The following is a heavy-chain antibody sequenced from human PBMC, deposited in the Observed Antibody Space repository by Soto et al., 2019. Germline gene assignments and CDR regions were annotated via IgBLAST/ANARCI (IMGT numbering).Heavy chain of an antibody. CDR1: GFTFSSYS. J-gene: IGHJ6*03. V-gene: IGHV3-21*01. Sequence: EVQLVESGGGLVKPGGSLRLSCAASGFTFSSYSMNWVRQAPGKGLEWVSSISSSSSYIYYADSVKGRFTISRDNAKNSLYLQMNSLRAEDTAVYYCARSPAGINYYYYYMDVWGKGTTVTVSS. CDR3: ARSPAGINYYYYYMDV. CDR2: ISSSSSYI.